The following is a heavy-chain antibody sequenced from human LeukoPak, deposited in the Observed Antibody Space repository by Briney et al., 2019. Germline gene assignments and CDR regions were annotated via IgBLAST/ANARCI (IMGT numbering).Heavy chain of an antibody. Sequence: GGSLRLSCAASGFTFSSYAMSWVRQAPGKGLEWVSSFSGSGGSTYYADSVKGRSTISRDNSKNTLYLQMNSLRAEDTAVYYCAKDDYGDYPRGDYWGQGTLVTVSS. V-gene: IGHV3-23*01. J-gene: IGHJ4*02. CDR1: GFTFSSYA. CDR3: AKDDYGDYPRGDY. D-gene: IGHD4-17*01. CDR2: FSGSGGST.